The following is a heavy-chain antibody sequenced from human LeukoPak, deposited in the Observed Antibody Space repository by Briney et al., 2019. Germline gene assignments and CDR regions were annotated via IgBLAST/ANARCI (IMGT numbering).Heavy chain of an antibody. J-gene: IGHJ5*02. V-gene: IGHV3-21*01. CDR3: ARKGSRVGYNWFDP. CDR2: ISSSSSYI. Sequence: GGSLTLSCAASGFTFSSYSMNWVRQAPGKGLAWVSSISSSSSYIYYADSVQGRFIISRNNAKNSQYLKMNSRRAENTAVYYCARKGSRVGYNWFDPWGQGTLVTVSS. CDR1: GFTFSSYS. D-gene: IGHD1-26*01.